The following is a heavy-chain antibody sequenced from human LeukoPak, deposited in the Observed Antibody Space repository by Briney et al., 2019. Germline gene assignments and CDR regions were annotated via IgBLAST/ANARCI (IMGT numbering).Heavy chain of an antibody. CDR3: ARAPYDSSGYSAFFDY. V-gene: IGHV4-39*01. CDR2: IYYSGST. J-gene: IGHJ4*02. D-gene: IGHD3-22*01. CDR1: GGSISSSSYY. Sequence: SETLSLTCTVSGGSISSSSYYWGWILQPPGKGLEWIGSIYYSGSTYYNPSLKSRVTISVDTSKNQFSLKLSSVTAADTAVYYCARAPYDSSGYSAFFDYWGQGTLVTVSS.